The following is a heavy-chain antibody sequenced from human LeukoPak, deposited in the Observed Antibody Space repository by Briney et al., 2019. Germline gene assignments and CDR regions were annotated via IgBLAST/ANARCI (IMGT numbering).Heavy chain of an antibody. CDR3: ASTYYDILTGYPAGWFDP. CDR2: IYYSGST. V-gene: IGHV4-30-4*08. D-gene: IGHD3-9*01. J-gene: IGHJ5*02. CDR1: GGSISSGDYY. Sequence: SETLSLTXTVSGGSISSGDYYWSWIRQPPGKGLEWIGYIYYSGSTYYNPSVKSRVTISVDTSKNQFSLKLSSVTAADTAVYYCASTYYDILTGYPAGWFDPWGQGTLVTVSS.